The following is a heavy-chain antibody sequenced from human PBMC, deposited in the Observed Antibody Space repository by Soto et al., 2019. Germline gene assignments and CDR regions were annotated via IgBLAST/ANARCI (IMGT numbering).Heavy chain of an antibody. Sequence: ASVKVSCKASGYNFTSYGISWVRQAPGQGLEWMGWISPHNDRTKYARRFQDRVTMTTETPTSTDYMELRSLRSDDTAVYYCARDLYYSSGRYFDHDAFDIWGQGTVVTVSS. D-gene: IGHD6-19*01. V-gene: IGHV1-18*01. CDR3: ARDLYYSSGRYFDHDAFDI. CDR2: ISPHNDRT. CDR1: GYNFTSYG. J-gene: IGHJ3*02.